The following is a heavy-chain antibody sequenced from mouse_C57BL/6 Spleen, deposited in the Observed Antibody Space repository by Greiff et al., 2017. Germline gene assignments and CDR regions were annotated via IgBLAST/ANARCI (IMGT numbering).Heavy chain of an antibody. Sequence: QVQLQQPGAELVKPGASVKLSCKASGYTFTGYWMQWVKQRPGQGLEWIGEIDPSDSNTNYNQKFKGKTTLTVDTSSSPAYMQLSSRTSENSTVYYCARNYDYEDFDYWGQGTTLTVSS. CDR1: GYTFTGYW. CDR2: IDPSDSNT. CDR3: ARNYDYEDFDY. D-gene: IGHD2-4*01. V-gene: IGHV1-50*01. J-gene: IGHJ2*01.